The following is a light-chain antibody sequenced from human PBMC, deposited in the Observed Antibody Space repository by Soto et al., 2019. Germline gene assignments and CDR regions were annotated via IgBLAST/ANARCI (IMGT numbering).Light chain of an antibody. Sequence: EIVMTQSPATLSVSPGERATLSCRANQSISSNLAWYQQKPGKAPRLLIYGAATMSTGIPDRFSGSGSGTDFTITISSLQSEDFAVYYCQMDNNWLGTFGGGTKVEIK. CDR1: QSISSN. CDR2: GAA. CDR3: QMDNNWLGT. V-gene: IGKV3-15*01. J-gene: IGKJ4*01.